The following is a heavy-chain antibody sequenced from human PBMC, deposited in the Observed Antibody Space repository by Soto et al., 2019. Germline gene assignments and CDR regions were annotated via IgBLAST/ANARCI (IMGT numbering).Heavy chain of an antibody. D-gene: IGHD3-16*01. CDR2: IGGGGGST. CDR3: AKDLNLGGWFDP. V-gene: IGHV3-23*01. J-gene: IGHJ5*02. Sequence: EVQLLESGGGLVQPGGSLELPCAASGFTFSSNAMSWVPQLPGRGLEWVSGIGGGGGSTYYADSVKGRFTISRDNSKNTLYLQMNSLRAEDTAVYYCAKDLNLGGWFDPWGQGTLVTVSS. CDR1: GFTFSSNA.